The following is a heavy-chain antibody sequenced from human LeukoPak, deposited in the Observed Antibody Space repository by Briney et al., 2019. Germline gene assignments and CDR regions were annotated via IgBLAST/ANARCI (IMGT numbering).Heavy chain of an antibody. D-gene: IGHD1-26*01. Sequence: GGSLRLSCAASGFTFSSYEMNWVRQAPGKGLEWVSYISSSGSTIYYADSVKGRFTISRDKAKNSLYLQMNSLRAEDTAVYYCARDGEWELPGIDYWGQGTLVTVSS. J-gene: IGHJ4*02. CDR2: ISSSGSTI. CDR3: ARDGEWELPGIDY. V-gene: IGHV3-48*03. CDR1: GFTFSSYE.